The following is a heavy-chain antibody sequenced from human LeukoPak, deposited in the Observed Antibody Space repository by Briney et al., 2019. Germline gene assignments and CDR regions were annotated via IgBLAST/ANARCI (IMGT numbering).Heavy chain of an antibody. D-gene: IGHD3-3*01. CDR2: ISAYDGKT. J-gene: IGHJ5*02. CDR3: ARDWEWSPQVDWFDP. V-gene: IGHV1-18*01. CDR1: GYSFTSYD. Sequence: ASVKVSCKASGYSFTSYDISWVRQAPGQGLDWMGWISAYDGKTNYAQKFQGRVTMTTDTSTSTAYMELRSLRSDDTAVYYCARDWEWSPQVDWFDPWGQGTLVTVSS.